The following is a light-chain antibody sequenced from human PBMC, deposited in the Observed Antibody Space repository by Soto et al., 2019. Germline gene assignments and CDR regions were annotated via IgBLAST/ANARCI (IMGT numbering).Light chain of an antibody. CDR1: QNIRTK. CDR2: GAS. CDR3: QQYHNWPPVT. Sequence: EIVMTQSPATLAVSPGEGATLSCRASQNIRTKLAWYQQKPGQAPRLLIYGASTRATGIPDRFSGSGSGTDFTLTISSLEPEDFAIFYCQQYHNWPPVTFGGGTKVDIK. J-gene: IGKJ4*01. V-gene: IGKV3D-15*01.